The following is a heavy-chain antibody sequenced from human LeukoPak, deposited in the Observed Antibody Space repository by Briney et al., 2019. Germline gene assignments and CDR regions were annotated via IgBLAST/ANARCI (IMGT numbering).Heavy chain of an antibody. J-gene: IGHJ4*02. D-gene: IGHD6-13*01. V-gene: IGHV4-4*02. CDR2: IYHSGST. Sequence: PSETLSLTCAVSGGSISSSNWWSWVRQPPGKGLEWIGEIYHSGSTNCNPSLKSRVTISVDKSKNQFSLKLSSVTAADTAVYYCARVEYSSSWFWGEIDYWGQGTLVTVSS. CDR1: GGSISSSNW. CDR3: ARVEYSSSWFWGEIDY.